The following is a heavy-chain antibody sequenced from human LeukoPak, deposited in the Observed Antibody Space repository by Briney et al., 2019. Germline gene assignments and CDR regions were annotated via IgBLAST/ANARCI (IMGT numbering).Heavy chain of an antibody. CDR2: IYTSGST. Sequence: SETLSLTCTVSGGSISSYYWSWIRQPAGKGLEWIGRIYTSGSTNYNPSLKSRVTMSVDTPKNQFSLKLSSVTAADTAVYYCATGGLNDYGDSSTFDYWGQGTLVTVSS. D-gene: IGHD4-17*01. J-gene: IGHJ4*02. CDR3: ATGGLNDYGDSSTFDY. CDR1: GGSISSYY. V-gene: IGHV4-4*07.